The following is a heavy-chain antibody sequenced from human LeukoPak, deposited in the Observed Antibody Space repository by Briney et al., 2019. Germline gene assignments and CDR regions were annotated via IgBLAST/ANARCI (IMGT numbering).Heavy chain of an antibody. CDR2: IKQDGSEK. Sequence: GGSLRLSCAASGFTFSSYWMSWVRQAPGKGLEWVANIKQDGSEKYYVDSVKGRFTISRDNAKNSLFLQMDSLRAEDTAVYYCAREAYSSDWYGPDYWGQGTLVTVSA. D-gene: IGHD6-13*01. CDR3: AREAYSSDWYGPDY. V-gene: IGHV3-7*04. J-gene: IGHJ4*02. CDR1: GFTFSSYW.